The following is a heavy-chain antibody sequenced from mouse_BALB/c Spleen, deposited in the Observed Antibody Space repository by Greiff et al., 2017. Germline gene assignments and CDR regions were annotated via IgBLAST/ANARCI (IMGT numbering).Heavy chain of an antibody. CDR1: GYTFTDYW. Sequence: QVQLKQPGAELVMPGASVKMSCKASGYTFTDYWMHWVKQRPGQGLEWIGAIDTSDSYTSYNQKFKGKATLTVDESSSTAYMQLSSLTSEDSAVYYCARSGDYGSSCCFDYWGQGTTLTVSS. D-gene: IGHD1-1*01. J-gene: IGHJ2*01. CDR2: IDTSDSYT. CDR3: ARSGDYGSSCCFDY. V-gene: IGHV1-69*01.